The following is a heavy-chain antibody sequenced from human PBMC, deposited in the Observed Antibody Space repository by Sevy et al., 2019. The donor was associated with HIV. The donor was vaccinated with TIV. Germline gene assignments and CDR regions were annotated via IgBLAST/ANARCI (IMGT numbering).Heavy chain of an antibody. CDR2: ISGSGGST. D-gene: IGHD3-16*02. CDR1: GFTFSSYA. V-gene: IGHV3-23*01. Sequence: GGSLRLSCAASGFTFSSYAMSWVRQAPGKGLEWVSAISGSGGSTYYADSVKGRFTISRDNSKNTLYLQMNSLRAEDTAVYYYAKAQPGVWGSYRSNWFDPWGQGTLVTVSS. J-gene: IGHJ5*02. CDR3: AKAQPGVWGSYRSNWFDP.